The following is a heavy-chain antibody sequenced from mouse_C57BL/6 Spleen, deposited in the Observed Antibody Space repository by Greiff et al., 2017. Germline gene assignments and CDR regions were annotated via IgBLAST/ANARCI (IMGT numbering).Heavy chain of an antibody. CDR2: IYPGGGYT. Sequence: QVQLQQSGAELVRPGTSVKMSCKASGYTFTNYWIGWAQQRPGHGLEWIGDIYPGGGYTNYNEKFKGKATLTADKSSSTAYMQFSSLTSEDTAIYYCARKEYCYAMGYRGKRASVTVYS. J-gene: IGHJ4*01. D-gene: IGHD5-2*01. V-gene: IGHV1-63*01. CDR1: GYTFTNYW. CDR3: ARKEYCYAMGY.